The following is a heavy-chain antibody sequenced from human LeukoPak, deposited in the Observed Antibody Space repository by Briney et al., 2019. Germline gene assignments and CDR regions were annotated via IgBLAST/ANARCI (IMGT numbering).Heavy chain of an antibody. D-gene: IGHD2-2*01. CDR1: GYTFTSYD. CDR3: ARVEDIVVVPADTSDAFDI. CDR2: MTPNTGKT. J-gene: IGHJ3*02. V-gene: IGHV1-8*01. Sequence: GASVKVSCKTSGYTFTSYDIYWVRQAAGQGLEWVGRMTPNTGKTGYAQKFQGRLTITRDTSTSTAYMELRSLRSDDTAVYYCARVEDIVVVPADTSDAFDIWGQGTMVTVSS.